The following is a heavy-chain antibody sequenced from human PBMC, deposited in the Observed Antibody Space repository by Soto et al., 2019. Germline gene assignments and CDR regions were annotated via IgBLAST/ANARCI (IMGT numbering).Heavy chain of an antibody. D-gene: IGHD3-9*01. CDR1: GDSMSRGDYY. CDR2: IYHSGST. V-gene: IGHV4-30-4*01. Sequence: PSETLSLTCTVSGDSMSRGDYYWSWIRQPPGKGLEWIGCIYHSGSTYYNPSLKGRVTISVDTSKNQFSLKLSSVTAADTAVYYCSRGPPYYDILTGYSYYGMDVWGQGTTVTVSS. J-gene: IGHJ6*02. CDR3: SRGPPYYDILTGYSYYGMDV.